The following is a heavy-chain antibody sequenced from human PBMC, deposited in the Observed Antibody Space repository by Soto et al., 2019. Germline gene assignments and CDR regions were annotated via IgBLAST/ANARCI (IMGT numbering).Heavy chain of an antibody. CDR2: IIPIFGTA. D-gene: IGHD3-3*01. CDR1: GGTFSSYA. Sequence: ASVKVSCKASGGTFSSYAISWVRQAPGQGLEWMGGIIPIFGTANYAQKFQGRVTITADESTSTAYMELSSLRSEDTAVYYCARTGGVVTHTTPYYGMDVWGQGTTVTVSS. V-gene: IGHV1-69*13. CDR3: ARTGGVVTHTTPYYGMDV. J-gene: IGHJ6*02.